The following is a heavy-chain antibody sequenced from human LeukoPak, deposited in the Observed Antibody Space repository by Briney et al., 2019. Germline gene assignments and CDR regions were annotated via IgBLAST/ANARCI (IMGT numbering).Heavy chain of an antibody. V-gene: IGHV4-34*01. CDR2: INARGDT. CDR1: GWSFNDYY. CDR3: ARGQVPAARGYNWFDP. D-gene: IGHD2-2*01. Sequence: SETLSLTCAVYGWSFNDYYWNWIRQPPGKGLEWIGEINARGDTNYNPSLTSRVTISVDTSKKQFSLRLTSMIAPDTALYYCARGQVPAARGYNWFDPWGQGTLVTVSS. J-gene: IGHJ5*02.